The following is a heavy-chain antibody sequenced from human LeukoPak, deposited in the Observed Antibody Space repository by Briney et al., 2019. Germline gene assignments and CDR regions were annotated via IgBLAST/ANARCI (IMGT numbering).Heavy chain of an antibody. CDR1: GGSFSSYY. Sequence: PSETLSLTCTVSGGSFSSYYWSWIRQPPGKGLEWIGYIYYSGSTNYNPSLKSRVTISLDTSKNQVSLKLTSVTAADTAVYYCAKDNWTGASIGWFDPWGQGTLVTVSS. CDR2: IYYSGST. D-gene: IGHD3/OR15-3a*01. CDR3: AKDNWTGASIGWFDP. J-gene: IGHJ5*02. V-gene: IGHV4-59*12.